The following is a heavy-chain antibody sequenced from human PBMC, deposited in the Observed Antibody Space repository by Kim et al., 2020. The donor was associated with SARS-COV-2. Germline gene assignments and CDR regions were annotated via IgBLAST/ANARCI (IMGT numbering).Heavy chain of an antibody. J-gene: IGHJ4*02. Sequence: GGSLRLSCAASGFTFSKFAMSWVRQAPGKGLEWVSTIDSGFKIYYADSVKGRFTISRDNSKNTLYLQMNSLRADDTALYYCANRGIQLWFDFWGQGTLVTVSS. CDR3: ANRGIQLWFDF. CDR1: GFTFSKFA. D-gene: IGHD5-18*01. CDR2: IDSGFKI. V-gene: IGHV3-23*01.